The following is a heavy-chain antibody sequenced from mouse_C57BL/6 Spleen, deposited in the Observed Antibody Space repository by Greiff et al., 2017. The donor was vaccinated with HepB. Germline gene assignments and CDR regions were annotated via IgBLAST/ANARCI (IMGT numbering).Heavy chain of an antibody. Sequence: QVHVKQPGAELVRPGSSVKLSCKASGYTFTSYWMHWVKQRPIQGLEWIGNIDPSDSETHYNQKFKDKATLTVDKSSSTAYMQLSSLTSEDSAVYYCARRDYGSSPSYAMDYWGQGTSVTVSS. J-gene: IGHJ4*01. CDR1: GYTFTSYW. CDR3: ARRDYGSSPSYAMDY. CDR2: IDPSDSET. D-gene: IGHD1-1*01. V-gene: IGHV1-52*01.